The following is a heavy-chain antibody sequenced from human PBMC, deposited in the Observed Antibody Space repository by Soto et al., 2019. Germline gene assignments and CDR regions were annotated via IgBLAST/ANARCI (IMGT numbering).Heavy chain of an antibody. CDR1: GMIVSINY. CDR2: IYSGGAT. J-gene: IGHJ5*02. Sequence: EVQLVETGGGLIQPGGSLTLSCEASGMIVSINYISWVRQAPGKGLEWVAIIYSGGATHYAGSVKGRFTISRDSSRNTVSLQMNALRVDDTARYYCARVAFRGQFGDSSDFDPWGQGTLVTVSS. V-gene: IGHV3-53*02. D-gene: IGHD3-10*01. CDR3: ARVAFRGQFGDSSDFDP.